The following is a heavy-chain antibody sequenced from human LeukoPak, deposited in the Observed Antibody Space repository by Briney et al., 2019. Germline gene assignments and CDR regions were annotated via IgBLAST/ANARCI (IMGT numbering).Heavy chain of an antibody. V-gene: IGHV4-59*08. Sequence: PSETLSLTCIVSGGSISSYYWSWIRQPPGKGLEWIGYIYYSGSTNYNPSLKSRVTISVDTSKNQFSLKLSSVTAADTAVYYCARHYHRPYGDYPYGMDVWGQGTTVTVSS. J-gene: IGHJ6*02. CDR1: GGSISSYY. CDR3: ARHYHRPYGDYPYGMDV. D-gene: IGHD4-17*01. CDR2: IYYSGST.